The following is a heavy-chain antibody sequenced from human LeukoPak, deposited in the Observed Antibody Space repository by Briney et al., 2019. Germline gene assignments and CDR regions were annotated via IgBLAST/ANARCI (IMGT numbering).Heavy chain of an antibody. CDR1: GYTFTSYD. Sequence: ASVKVSCKASGYTFTSYDINWVRQATGQGLEWMGWISAYNGNTNYAQKLQGRVTMTTDTSTSTAYMELRSLRSDDTAVYYCARDRGTTFDYWGQGTLVTVSS. J-gene: IGHJ4*02. CDR3: ARDRGTTFDY. CDR2: ISAYNGNT. V-gene: IGHV1-18*01. D-gene: IGHD1-7*01.